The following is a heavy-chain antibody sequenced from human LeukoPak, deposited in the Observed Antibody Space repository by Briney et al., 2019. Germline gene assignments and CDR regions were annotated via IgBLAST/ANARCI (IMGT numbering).Heavy chain of an antibody. CDR2: ICAYNGNT. CDR1: GYTFTSYG. J-gene: IGHJ5*02. V-gene: IGHV1-18*01. Sequence: ASVKVSCKASGYTFTSYGISWVRQAPGQGLEWMGWICAYNGNTNNAQKLQGRVTMTTDTSTSTAYMELRSLRSDDTAVYYCARTKLWFGESRIDWFDPWGQGTLVTVSS. CDR3: ARTKLWFGESRIDWFDP. D-gene: IGHD3-10*01.